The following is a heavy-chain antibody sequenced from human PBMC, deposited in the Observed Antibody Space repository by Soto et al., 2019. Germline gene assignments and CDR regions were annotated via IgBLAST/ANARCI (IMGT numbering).Heavy chain of an antibody. CDR2: ISYDGSNK. Sequence: PGGSLRLSCAASGFTFSSYGMHWVRQAPGKGLEWVAVISYDGSNKYYADSVKGRFTISRDNSKNTLYLQMNSLRAEDTAVYYCAKDDDSSSSYYYGMDVWGQGTTVTVSS. V-gene: IGHV3-30*18. CDR1: GFTFSSYG. J-gene: IGHJ6*02. CDR3: AKDDDSSSSYYYGMDV. D-gene: IGHD6-6*01.